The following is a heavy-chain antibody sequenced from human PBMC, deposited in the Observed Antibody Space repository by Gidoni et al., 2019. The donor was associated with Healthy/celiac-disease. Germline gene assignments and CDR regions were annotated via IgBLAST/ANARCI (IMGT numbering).Heavy chain of an antibody. Sequence: QVQLVQSGAEVKKPGSSVKVSCKASGGTFSSYAISWVRQAPGQGLEVMGGIIPIFGIANYAQKFQGRVTITADKSTSTAYMELSSLRSEDTAVYYCARATPGGYSSSWDYYFDYWGQGTLVTVSS. V-gene: IGHV1-69*17. D-gene: IGHD6-13*01. J-gene: IGHJ4*02. CDR2: IIPIFGIA. CDR3: ARATPGGYSSSWDYYFDY. CDR1: GGTFSSYA.